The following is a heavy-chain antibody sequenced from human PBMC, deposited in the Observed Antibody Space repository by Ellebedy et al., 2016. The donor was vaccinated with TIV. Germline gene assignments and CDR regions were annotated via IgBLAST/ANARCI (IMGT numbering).Heavy chain of an antibody. CDR1: GFTFSSTW. CDR3: ARDPYNWNGSFDY. Sequence: PGGSLRLSCAASGFTFSSTWVHWVRQVPGKGLVWVARINGDGSNIGYADSVKGRFTISRDNAKSKLYLQMNSLRAEDTAVYYCARDPYNWNGSFDYWGQGTLVTVSS. CDR2: INGDGSNI. J-gene: IGHJ4*02. D-gene: IGHD1-20*01. V-gene: IGHV3-74*01.